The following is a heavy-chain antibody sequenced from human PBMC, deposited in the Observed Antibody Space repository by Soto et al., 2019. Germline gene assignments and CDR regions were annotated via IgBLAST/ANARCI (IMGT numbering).Heavy chain of an antibody. V-gene: IGHV4-4*02. CDR2: IYHSGTT. Sequence: QVQLQESGPGLVKPSGTLSLTCAVSGGSISSSNWWTWFRQPPGKGLEWIGEIYHSGTTNYNPSLKSRVTISVDKSKNHFSLKLTSVTAADTAVYFCAARRDGHPAYDYWGRGTLVTVSS. D-gene: IGHD6-6*01. CDR1: GGSISSSNW. J-gene: IGHJ4*02. CDR3: AARRDGHPAYDY.